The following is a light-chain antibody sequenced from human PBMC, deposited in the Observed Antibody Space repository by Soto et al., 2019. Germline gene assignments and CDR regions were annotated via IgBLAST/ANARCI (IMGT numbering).Light chain of an antibody. CDR3: QQRANWPFT. CDR1: QSVSSY. V-gene: IGKV3-11*01. CDR2: DAS. Sequence: EIVLTQSPGTLSLSPGERATLSCRASQSVSSYLAWYQQKPGQAPRLLISDASNRATGIPARFSGSGSEADFTLTISSLEPEDFAVYYCQQRANWPFTFGGGTKVDIK. J-gene: IGKJ4*01.